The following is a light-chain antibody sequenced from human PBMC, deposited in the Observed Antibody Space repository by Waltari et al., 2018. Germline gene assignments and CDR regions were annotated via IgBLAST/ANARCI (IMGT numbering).Light chain of an antibody. V-gene: IGKV1-5*03. CDR1: PSISSW. CDR3: QQYNSYSGYT. Sequence: DIQLTQSPPTLSASVGESVPITCRASPSISSWLAWYQQKPGKAPKLLIYKASTLKSGVPSRFSGSGSGTEFTLTISSLQPDDFATYYCQQYNSYSGYTFGQGTKLEIK. CDR2: KAS. J-gene: IGKJ2*01.